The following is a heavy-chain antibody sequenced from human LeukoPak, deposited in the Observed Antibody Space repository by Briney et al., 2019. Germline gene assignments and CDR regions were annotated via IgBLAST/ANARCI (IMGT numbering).Heavy chain of an antibody. CDR2: INQAGSEK. J-gene: IGHJ5*02. D-gene: IGHD2-15*01. CDR1: GFIFSSYW. Sequence: GGSLRLSCAASGFIFSSYWMSWVRQAPGKGLEWVANINQAGSEKYYVDSVKGRFTISRDNAKNSLFLQMNSLRAEDTAVYFCARVVVGVTDRFDPWGQGTLVIVSS. CDR3: ARVVVGVTDRFDP. V-gene: IGHV3-7*05.